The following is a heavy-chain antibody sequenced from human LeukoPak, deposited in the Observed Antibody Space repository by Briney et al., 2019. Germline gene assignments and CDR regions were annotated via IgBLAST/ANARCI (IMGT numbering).Heavy chain of an antibody. Sequence: PSETLSLTCSVSDDSITIYHWTWIRQPPGKGLEWIGYIDHTGTTNYNPSLNSRVTISRDTSKNHFSLKLSSVTAADTAVYYCARGLEITGTTRSVGAFDIWGQGTMVTVSS. J-gene: IGHJ3*02. D-gene: IGHD1-7*01. CDR3: ARGLEITGTTRSVGAFDI. CDR1: DDSITIYH. CDR2: IDHTGTT. V-gene: IGHV4-59*01.